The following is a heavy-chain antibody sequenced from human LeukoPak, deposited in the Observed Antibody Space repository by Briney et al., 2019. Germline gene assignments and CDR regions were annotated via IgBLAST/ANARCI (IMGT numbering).Heavy chain of an antibody. CDR2: IHYSGST. CDR3: ARDGVGVTRAFDY. J-gene: IGHJ4*02. Sequence: SETLSLTCSVSGGFISSYYWSWIRQPPGKGLEWIGYIHYSGSTNYNPSLKSRVTISVDTSKNQFSLKLSSVTAADTAVYYCARDGVGVTRAFDYWAREPWSPSPQ. D-gene: IGHD1-26*01. CDR1: GGFISSYY. V-gene: IGHV4-59*01.